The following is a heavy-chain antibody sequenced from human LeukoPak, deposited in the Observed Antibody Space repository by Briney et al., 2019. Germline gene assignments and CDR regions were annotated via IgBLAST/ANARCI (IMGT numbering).Heavy chain of an antibody. J-gene: IGHJ4*02. Sequence: SETLSLTCTVSGGSISSYYWSWIRQPPGKGLEWIGYIYYSGSTNYNPSLKSRVTISVDTSKNQFSLKLSSVTAADTAVYYCARQDRYSSSWYNWGQGTLVTVSS. CDR3: ARQDRYSSSWYN. V-gene: IGHV4-59*08. CDR1: GGSISSYY. D-gene: IGHD6-13*01. CDR2: IYYSGST.